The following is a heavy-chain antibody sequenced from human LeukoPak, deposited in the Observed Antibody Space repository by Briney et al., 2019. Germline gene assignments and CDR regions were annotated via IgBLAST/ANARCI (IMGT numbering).Heavy chain of an antibody. CDR1: GFTFSNYG. CDR2: IRDDGTNK. Sequence: GGSLRLSCAASGFTFSNYGMHWVRQAPGKGLEWVAFIRDDGTNKYYADSVKGRFTISRDNSKKTLYLQMNSLRAEDTAVYYCAKGWVYSNYAREYYYYINVWGKGTTATVSS. CDR3: AKGWVYSNYAREYYYYINV. V-gene: IGHV3-30*02. J-gene: IGHJ6*03. D-gene: IGHD4-11*01.